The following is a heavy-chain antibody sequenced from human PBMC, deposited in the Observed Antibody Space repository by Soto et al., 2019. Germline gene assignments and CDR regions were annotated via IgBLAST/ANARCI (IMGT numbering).Heavy chain of an antibody. CDR2: IFPSGTT. CDR3: ARHIAVPTTRGFDY. V-gene: IGHV4-4*02. CDR1: GASISSTNW. D-gene: IGHD2-15*01. Sequence: QVQLQESGPGLVKPSGTLSLTCAVSGASISSTNWWSWVRQAPGEGLEWIREIFPSGTTTYNPSLKSRVIISMDTSTNQLSLRLDSVTAADTAVYVCARHIAVPTTRGFDYWGQGTLVTVSS. J-gene: IGHJ4*02.